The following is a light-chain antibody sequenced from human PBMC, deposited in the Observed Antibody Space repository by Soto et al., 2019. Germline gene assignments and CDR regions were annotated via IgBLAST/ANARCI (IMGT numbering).Light chain of an antibody. CDR2: DAS. J-gene: IGKJ1*01. Sequence: EVVLTQSPATLSVSPGDRATLSCRASQYIGSAVAWYHQRSGQAPRLLIFDASIRVPTTPARLSGSVSGTEFTLTISSLESEAFAVYFCQQYGDRPRTLGQGTKVEIK. CDR1: QYIGSA. V-gene: IGKV3-15*01. CDR3: QQYGDRPRT.